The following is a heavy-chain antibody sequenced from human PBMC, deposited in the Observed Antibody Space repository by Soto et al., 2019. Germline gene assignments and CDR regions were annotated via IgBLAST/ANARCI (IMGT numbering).Heavy chain of an antibody. CDR1: GFTFRSYA. D-gene: IGHD3-10*01. CDR3: AKDSKSGSYLNWFDP. CDR2: ISGSGGST. J-gene: IGHJ5*02. V-gene: IGHV3-23*01. Sequence: PGGSLRLSCAASGFTFRSYAMSLVRQAPGKGLEWVSAISGSGGSTYYADSVKGRFTISRDNSKNTLYLQMNSLRAEDTAVYYCAKDSKSGSYLNWFDPWGQGTLVTVSS.